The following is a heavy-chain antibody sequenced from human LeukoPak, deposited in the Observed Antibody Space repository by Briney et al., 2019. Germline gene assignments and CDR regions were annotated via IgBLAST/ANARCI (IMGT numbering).Heavy chain of an antibody. D-gene: IGHD3-22*01. J-gene: IGHJ4*02. V-gene: IGHV3-30*04. CDR3: VRDRDSTGYYDY. CDR1: GFTFSSYA. CDR2: ISYDGSNK. Sequence: GGSLRLSRAASGFTFSSYAMHWVRQAPGKGLEWVAVISYDGSNKYYADSVKGRFTISRDNSKNTLYLQTNSLRAEDTALYYCVRDRDSTGYYDYWGQGTLVTVSS.